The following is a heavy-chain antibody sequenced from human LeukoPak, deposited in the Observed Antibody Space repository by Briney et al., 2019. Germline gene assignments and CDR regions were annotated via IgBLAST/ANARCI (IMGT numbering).Heavy chain of an antibody. CDR3: ARVVMITFGGVIAKDY. J-gene: IGHJ4*02. Sequence: ASVKVSCKASGYTFTSYGISWVRQAPGQGLEWVGWISAYNGNTNYAQKLQGRVTMTTDTSTSTAYMELRSLRSDDTAVYYCARVVMITFGGVIAKDYWGQGTLVTVSS. D-gene: IGHD3-16*02. CDR2: ISAYNGNT. V-gene: IGHV1-18*01. CDR1: GYTFTSYG.